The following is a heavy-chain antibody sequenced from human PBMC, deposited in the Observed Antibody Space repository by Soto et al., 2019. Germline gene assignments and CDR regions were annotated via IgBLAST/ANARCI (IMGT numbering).Heavy chain of an antibody. Sequence: SETLALTCTVSGGSISSYYWSWIRQPPGKGLEWIGYIYYSGSTNYNPSLKSRVTISVDTSKNQFSLKLSSVTAADTAVYYCARVWYYGSNWFDPWGQGTLVTVSS. D-gene: IGHD3-10*01. CDR2: IYYSGST. CDR3: ARVWYYGSNWFDP. J-gene: IGHJ5*02. V-gene: IGHV4-59*01. CDR1: GGSISSYY.